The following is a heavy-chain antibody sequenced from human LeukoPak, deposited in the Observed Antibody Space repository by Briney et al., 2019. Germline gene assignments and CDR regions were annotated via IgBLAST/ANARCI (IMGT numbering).Heavy chain of an antibody. CDR1: GFTFRSYS. D-gene: IGHD6-13*01. CDR3: ARVWGLAVAGREIEY. J-gene: IGHJ4*02. Sequence: PGGSLRLSCAASGFTFRSYSMHWVRQAPGKGLEWVANIKNNGSTIYYADSVKGRFTISRDNAKNSLDLQMNSLIDDDTAVDYSARVWGLAVAGREIEYWGQGTLVTVSS. CDR2: IKNNGSTI. V-gene: IGHV3-48*02.